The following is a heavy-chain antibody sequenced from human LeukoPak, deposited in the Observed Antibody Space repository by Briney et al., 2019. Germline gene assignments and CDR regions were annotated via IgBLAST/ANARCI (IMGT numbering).Heavy chain of an antibody. V-gene: IGHV3-7*01. CDR1: GFSFSTYW. D-gene: IGHD3-10*01. J-gene: IGHJ4*02. CDR2: IRQDGSEK. Sequence: GGSLRLSCETSGFSFSTYWMSWVRQPPGKGLEWVANIRQDGSEKYYVDSVKGRFTISRDIAKQSVFLQMNSLRAEDTAVYYCARLSAMVRGPEDISYFEFWGLGTLVTVSA. CDR3: ARLSAMVRGPEDISYFEF.